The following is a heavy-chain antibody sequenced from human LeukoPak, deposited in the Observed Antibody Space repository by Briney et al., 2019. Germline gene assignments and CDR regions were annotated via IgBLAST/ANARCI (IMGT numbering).Heavy chain of an antibody. CDR3: AKDRAWGAFAY. CDR1: GVIFSNHG. J-gene: IGHJ4*02. D-gene: IGHD1-26*01. Sequence: GGSLRLSCAASGVIFSNHGMNWVRQAPGKGLEWVSGISGDAGRTYYADSVKGRFTISRDNSKNTLYLQMNSLRAEDTAIYYCAKDRAWGAFAYWGQGTLVTVSS. CDR2: ISGDAGRT. V-gene: IGHV3-23*01.